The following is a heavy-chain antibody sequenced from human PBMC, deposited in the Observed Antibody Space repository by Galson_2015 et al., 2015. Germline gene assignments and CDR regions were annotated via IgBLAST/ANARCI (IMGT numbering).Heavy chain of an antibody. CDR1: GYTFTSYG. CDR3: ARVQDSNSNPLPYYYYYGMDV. V-gene: IGHV1-18*04. D-gene: IGHD4-11*01. J-gene: IGHJ6*02. Sequence: QSGAEVKKPGASVKVSCKASGYTFTSYGISWVRQAPGQGLEWMGWISAYNGNTNYAQKLQGRVTMTTDTSTSTAYMELRSLRSDDTAVYYCARVQDSNSNPLPYYYYYGMDVWGQGTTVTVSS. CDR2: ISAYNGNT.